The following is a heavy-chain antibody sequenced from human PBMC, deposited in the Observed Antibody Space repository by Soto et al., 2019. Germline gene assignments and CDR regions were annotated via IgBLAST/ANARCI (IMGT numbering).Heavy chain of an antibody. CDR3: AREPGYSSGWSGEVADY. CDR2: ISASGGST. J-gene: IGHJ4*02. V-gene: IGHV1-18*01. CDR1: GYTFTSYG. Sequence: GASVKVSCKASGYTFTSYGISWVRQAPGQGLEWMGRISASGGSTSYAQKFQGRVTMTRDTSTSTAYMELRSLRSDDTAVYYCAREPGYSSGWSGEVADYWGQGTLVTVSS. D-gene: IGHD6-19*01.